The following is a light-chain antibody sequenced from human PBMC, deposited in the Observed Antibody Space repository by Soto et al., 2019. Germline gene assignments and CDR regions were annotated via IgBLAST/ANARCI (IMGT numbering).Light chain of an antibody. CDR2: GAS. Sequence: IVLTQSPGTLSLSPGERATLSCRASQSVSSSYLAWYQQKPGQAPRLLIYGASSRATGIPDRFSGSGSGTDFTLTISRLEAEDFAVYYCQQYGSSPPCTFGQGTKLEIK. J-gene: IGKJ2*02. V-gene: IGKV3-20*01. CDR3: QQYGSSPPCT. CDR1: QSVSSSY.